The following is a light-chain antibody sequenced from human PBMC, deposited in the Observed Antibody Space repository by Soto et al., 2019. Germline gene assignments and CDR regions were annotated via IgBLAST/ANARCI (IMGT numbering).Light chain of an antibody. Sequence: EIVMTQSPATLSVSLGERATLSCRASPSVSTYLAWYQQKPGQAPSLLIFGASTRATGVPARFSGSGSGTEFTLTISSLQSEDFAVYYCQQYSDRWTFGQGTKVEIK. V-gene: IGKV3-15*01. CDR3: QQYSDRWT. CDR2: GAS. J-gene: IGKJ1*01. CDR1: PSVSTY.